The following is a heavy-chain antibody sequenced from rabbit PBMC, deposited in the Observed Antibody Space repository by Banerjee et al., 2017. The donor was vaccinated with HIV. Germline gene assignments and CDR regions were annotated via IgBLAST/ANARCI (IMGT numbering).Heavy chain of an antibody. V-gene: IGHV1S45*01. D-gene: IGHD7-1*01. CDR3: ARTGVVGYNDADYFKL. J-gene: IGHJ4*01. CDR2: IAAGSSGST. Sequence: QEQLVESGGGLVQPEGSLTLTCTASGFSFSSGYWICWVRQAPGKGLEWIACIAAGSSGSTYYASWAKGRFTITRSTSLNTVTLQMTSLTAADTATYFCARTGVVGYNDADYFKLWGPGTLVTVS. CDR1: GFSFSSGYW.